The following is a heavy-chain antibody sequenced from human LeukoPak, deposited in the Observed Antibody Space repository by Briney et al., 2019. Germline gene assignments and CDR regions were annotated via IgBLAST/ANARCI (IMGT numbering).Heavy chain of an antibody. D-gene: IGHD3-9*01. CDR2: ISGSGGGT. V-gene: IGHV3-23*01. Sequence: GGSLRLSCAASGFTFSSYAMSWVRQAPGKGLEWVSAISGSGGGTYYADSVKGRFTISRDNSKNTLYLQMNSLRAEDTAVYYCAKGRGDFDWLLSGYYFDYWGQGTLVTVSS. CDR1: GFTFSSYA. CDR3: AKGRGDFDWLLSGYYFDY. J-gene: IGHJ4*02.